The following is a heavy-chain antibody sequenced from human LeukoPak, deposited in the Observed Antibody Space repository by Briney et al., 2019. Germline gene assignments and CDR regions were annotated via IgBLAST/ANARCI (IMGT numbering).Heavy chain of an antibody. J-gene: IGHJ4*02. CDR3: ARDSGGSGWTFDY. CDR1: GFTFSSYW. D-gene: IGHD6-19*01. V-gene: IGHV3-7*01. CDR2: IKHDGSEN. Sequence: GGSLRLSCAASGFTFSSYWMSWVRQAPGKGLEWVANIKHDGSENYYVDSVKGRFTISRVNAKNSLYLQMNSLRAEDTAVYYCARDSGGSGWTFDYWGQGTLVTVSS.